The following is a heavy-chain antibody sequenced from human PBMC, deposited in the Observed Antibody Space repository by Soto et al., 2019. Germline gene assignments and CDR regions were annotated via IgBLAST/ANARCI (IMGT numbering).Heavy chain of an antibody. Sequence: SETLSLTCPVSGGSISSYYWSWIRQPPGKGLEWIGYIYYSGSTNYNPSLKSRVTISVDTSKNQFSLKLSSVTAADTAVYYCARYDSSGYYYYFDYWGQGTLVTVSS. J-gene: IGHJ4*02. V-gene: IGHV4-59*01. CDR2: IYYSGST. CDR1: GGSISSYY. CDR3: ARYDSSGYYYYFDY. D-gene: IGHD3-22*01.